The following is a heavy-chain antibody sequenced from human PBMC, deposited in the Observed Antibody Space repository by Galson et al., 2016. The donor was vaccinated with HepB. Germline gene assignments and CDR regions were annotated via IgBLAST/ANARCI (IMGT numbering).Heavy chain of an antibody. CDR3: TREFDL. CDR1: GFTFSTYN. CDR2: ISSASDTI. Sequence: SLRLSCAASGFTFSTYNMNWVRLAPGKGLEWVSYISSASDTIHYAGSVKGRFTISRDNAKSSLFLQMNTLRVEDTAVYYCTREFDLWGRGTQVTVSS. V-gene: IGHV3-48*01. J-gene: IGHJ2*01.